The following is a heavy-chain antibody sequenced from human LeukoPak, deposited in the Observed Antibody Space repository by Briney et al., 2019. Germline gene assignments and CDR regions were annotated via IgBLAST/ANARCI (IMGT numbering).Heavy chain of an antibody. CDR1: DFTFSSYG. J-gene: IGHJ6*03. Sequence: GGSLRLSCAASDFTFSSYGMNWVRQAPGKGLEWVSSISSSSGYIFYADSVKGRFTISRDNSKKIVYLQMDSLRVDDTAVYYCARGGYQPYYYMDVWGTGTTVTVSS. CDR2: ISSSSGYI. D-gene: IGHD2-2*01. V-gene: IGHV3-21*01. CDR3: ARGGYQPYYYMDV.